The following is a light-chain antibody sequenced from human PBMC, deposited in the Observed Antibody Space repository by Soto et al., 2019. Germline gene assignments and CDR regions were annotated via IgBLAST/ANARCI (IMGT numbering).Light chain of an antibody. CDR1: QNISRW. CDR3: KQWSKFPFT. Sequence: DIQITQSPSSVPASVGDRGTVTCRARQNISRWLAWYQQTPGKAPKLLMFGASTLQRGVPSRFRGSGSGTEFILAINGLQPEDFATYFCKQWSKFPFTFGPG. J-gene: IGKJ3*01. CDR2: GAS. V-gene: IGKV1-12*02.